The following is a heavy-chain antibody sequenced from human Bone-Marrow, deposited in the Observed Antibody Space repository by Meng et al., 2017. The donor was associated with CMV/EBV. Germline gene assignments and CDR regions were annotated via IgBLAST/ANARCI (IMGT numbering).Heavy chain of an antibody. V-gene: IGHV3-20*04. CDR1: GFTFDDYG. CDR3: ARVGDRYYYYYGMDV. CDR2: INWNGGST. Sequence: GESLKISCAASGFTFDDYGMSWVRQAPGKGLEWVSGINWNGGSTGYADSVKGRFTISRDNAKNSLYLQMNSLRAEDTAVYYCARVGDRYYYYYGMDVWGQGTTVTVSS. J-gene: IGHJ6*02. D-gene: IGHD3-16*01.